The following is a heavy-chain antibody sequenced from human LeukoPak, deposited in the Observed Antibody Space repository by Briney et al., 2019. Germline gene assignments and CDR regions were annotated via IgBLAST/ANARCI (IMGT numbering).Heavy chain of an antibody. D-gene: IGHD1-7*01. CDR3: ARGRDWNYAFDY. V-gene: IGHV1-18*01. CDR2: ISAYNGNT. J-gene: IGHJ4*02. Sequence: GAAVKVSCKASGYTFTSYGISWVRPAPGQGREWMGWISAYNGNTNYAQKLQGRVTMTTDTSTSTAYMELRSLKSDDTAVYYCARGRDWNYAFDYWGQGTLVTVSS. CDR1: GYTFTSYG.